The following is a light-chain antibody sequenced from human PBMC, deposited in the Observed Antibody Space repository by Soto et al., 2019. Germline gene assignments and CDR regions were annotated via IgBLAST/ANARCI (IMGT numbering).Light chain of an antibody. CDR1: QSISVW. CDR3: QRYSTFPVT. V-gene: IGKV1-5*03. CDR2: RAS. J-gene: IGKJ1*01. Sequence: DMEVTQSPSTLSASVGERVTITCRTSQSISVWLAWYQQKPGKAPRLLIKRASDLQSGVPTTFRGSGSGTEFTLTISSLQPDDLANYHCQRYSTFPVTFGQGTRVEIK.